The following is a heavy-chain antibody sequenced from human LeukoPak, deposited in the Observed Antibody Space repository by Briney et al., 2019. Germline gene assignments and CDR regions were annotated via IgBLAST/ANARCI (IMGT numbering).Heavy chain of an antibody. Sequence: SEALSLTCTVSGGSISSSSYYWGWIRQPPGKGLEWIGTIYYNENTYYNPSLKSRVTISVDTSKNQFSLELTSVTAADTAVYYCARDTGSSSWYGNWFDPWGQGTLVTVSS. V-gene: IGHV4-39*07. CDR1: GGSISSSSYY. CDR2: IYYNENT. D-gene: IGHD6-13*01. J-gene: IGHJ5*02. CDR3: ARDTGSSSWYGNWFDP.